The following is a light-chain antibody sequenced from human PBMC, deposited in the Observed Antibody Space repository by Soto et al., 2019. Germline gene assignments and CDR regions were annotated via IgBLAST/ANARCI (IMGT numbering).Light chain of an antibody. V-gene: IGLV1-47*01. CDR2: TNH. Sequence: QSVLTQPPSTSGTPGQRVTISCSGSSSNIGSNYVYWYQQLPGTAPKLLIYTNHQRPSGVPDRFSGSKSGTSASLAISGRRSEDEADYYCAAWDDSLSAPVFGGGTKVTVL. CDR1: SSNIGSNY. J-gene: IGLJ2*01. CDR3: AAWDDSLSAPV.